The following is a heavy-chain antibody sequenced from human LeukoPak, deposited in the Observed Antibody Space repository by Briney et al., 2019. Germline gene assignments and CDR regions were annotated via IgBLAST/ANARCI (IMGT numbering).Heavy chain of an antibody. V-gene: IGHV4-59*01. D-gene: IGHD2-21*01. CDR1: GGSISSYY. CDR2: IYYSGST. CDR3: AKGVGDRYCGGDCYSTFFDY. Sequence: MASETLSLTCTVSGGSISSYYWSWIRQPPGKGLEWIGYIYYSGSTNYNPSLKSRVTISVDTSKNQFSLKLSSVTAADTAVYYCAKGVGDRYCGGDCYSTFFDYWGQGTLVTVSS. J-gene: IGHJ4*02.